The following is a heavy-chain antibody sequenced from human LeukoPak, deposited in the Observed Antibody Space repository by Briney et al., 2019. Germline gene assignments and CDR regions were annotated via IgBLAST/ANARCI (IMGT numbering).Heavy chain of an antibody. CDR1: GYTFTGYY. Sequence: ASVKVSCKASGYTFTGYYMHWVRQAPGQGLEWMGWINPNSGGTNYAQKFQGWVTMTRDTSISTAYMELSRLRSDDTAVYYCARDAYCSGGSCYFDYWGQGTLVTVSS. V-gene: IGHV1-2*04. J-gene: IGHJ4*02. D-gene: IGHD2-15*01. CDR2: INPNSGGT. CDR3: ARDAYCSGGSCYFDY.